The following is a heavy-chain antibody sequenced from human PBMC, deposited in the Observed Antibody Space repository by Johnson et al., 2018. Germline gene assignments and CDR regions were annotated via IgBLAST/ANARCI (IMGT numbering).Heavy chain of an antibody. Sequence: QVQLVESGAEVKKPGSSVKLSCKASGGTFSSYAISWVRQAPGHGLEWMGGIIPIFGTANYAEKFQGRVTIHADESTSTAYMELSSLRAEDTAVYYCVRGSGYVFNYYYMDVWGKGTTVTVSS. J-gene: IGHJ6*03. CDR2: IIPIFGTA. D-gene: IGHD5-18*01. CDR1: GGTFSSYA. CDR3: VRGSGYVFNYYYMDV. V-gene: IGHV1-69*01.